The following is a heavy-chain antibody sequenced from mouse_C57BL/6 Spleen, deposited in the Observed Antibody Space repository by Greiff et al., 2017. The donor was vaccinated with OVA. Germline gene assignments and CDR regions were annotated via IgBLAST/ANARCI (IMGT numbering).Heavy chain of an antibody. V-gene: IGHV1-26*01. CDR2: INPNNGGT. CDR1: GYTFTDYY. Sequence: EVQLQQSGPELVKPGASVKISCKASGYTFTDYYMNWVKQSHGKSLEWIGDINPNNGGTSYNQKFKGKATLTVDKSSSTAYMELRSLTSEDSAVYYCASHDPWFAYWGQGTLVTVSA. CDR3: ASHDPWFAY. J-gene: IGHJ3*01.